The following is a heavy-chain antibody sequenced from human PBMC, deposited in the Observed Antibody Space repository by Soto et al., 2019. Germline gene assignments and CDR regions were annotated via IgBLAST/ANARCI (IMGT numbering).Heavy chain of an antibody. V-gene: IGHV2-5*01. CDR1: VFSLSTSGVG. J-gene: IGHJ4*02. D-gene: IGHD6-13*01. CDR3: AHSEGWGRSWWRGFDC. CDR2: IYWNDDK. Sequence: SGPTLLNPTQTLTLTCTFSVFSLSTSGVGVHWIRQPPGKALEWLALIYWNDDKAYSPSLKSRLTITKGTSKNQVVLTMTNMDPMDTATYFCAHSEGWGRSWWRGFDCWGQGTLVNVSS.